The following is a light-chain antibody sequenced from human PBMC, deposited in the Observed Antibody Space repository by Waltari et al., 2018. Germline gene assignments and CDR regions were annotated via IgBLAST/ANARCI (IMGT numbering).Light chain of an antibody. Sequence: DIQMTQSPSTLSASVGDRVTITCRASQSINTWLAWYQQKPGKAPKVLIYKASNLESGVPSKFSGRVSGTEFTLTISSLQPDDFAIYYCQQYHSLPFTFGPGTKVDVK. CDR3: QQYHSLPFT. CDR2: KAS. J-gene: IGKJ3*01. CDR1: QSINTW. V-gene: IGKV1-5*03.